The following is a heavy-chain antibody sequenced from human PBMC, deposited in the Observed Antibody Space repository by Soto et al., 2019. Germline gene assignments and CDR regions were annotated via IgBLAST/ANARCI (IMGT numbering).Heavy chain of an antibody. Sequence: QVQLVQSGAEVKKPGASVKVSCKGSGYTFTGYYAQWVRQAPGQGLEWMGWINPNNGDTNYAQKFQGRVTMTIDTSINTAYMEVTRLTSDDTAVYYCARDLYGGNWVQAYWGQGTRVTVSS. V-gene: IGHV1-2*02. CDR2: INPNNGDT. CDR1: GYTFTGYY. CDR3: ARDLYGGNWVQAY. J-gene: IGHJ4*02. D-gene: IGHD2-15*01.